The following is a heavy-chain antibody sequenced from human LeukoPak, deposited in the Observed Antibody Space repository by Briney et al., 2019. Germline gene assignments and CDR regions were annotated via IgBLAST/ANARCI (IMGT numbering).Heavy chain of an antibody. Sequence: ASVKVSCKAYGYTFTSYDINWVRQATGQGREWMGRMNPNSGNTDYAQKFQGRVSMTRDTSMSTAYMELSSLRSEDTAVYYCARGPDYDYGPRGGFDPWGQGTLVTVSS. CDR3: ARGPDYDYGPRGGFDP. CDR1: GYTFTSYD. CDR2: MNPNSGNT. D-gene: IGHD4-17*01. J-gene: IGHJ5*02. V-gene: IGHV1-8*01.